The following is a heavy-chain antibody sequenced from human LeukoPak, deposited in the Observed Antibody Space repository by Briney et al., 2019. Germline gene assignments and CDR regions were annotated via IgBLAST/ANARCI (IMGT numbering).Heavy chain of an antibody. CDR3: ARARDFWSGYYYGY. CDR2: IKQDGSEK. J-gene: IGHJ4*02. Sequence: PGGSLRLSCAASGFTFSSYWMSWVRQAPGKGLEWVANIKQDGSEKYYVDSVKGRFTISRDNAKNSLYLQMNSLIAEDTAVYYCARARDFWSGYYYGYWGQGTLVTVSS. CDR1: GFTFSSYW. D-gene: IGHD3-3*01. V-gene: IGHV3-7*01.